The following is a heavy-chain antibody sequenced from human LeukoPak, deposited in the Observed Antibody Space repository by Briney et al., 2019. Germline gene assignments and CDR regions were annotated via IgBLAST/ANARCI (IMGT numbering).Heavy chain of an antibody. CDR1: GGSISSHY. J-gene: IGHJ4*02. CDR2: IYYSGST. V-gene: IGHV4-59*11. Sequence: SETLSLTCTVSGGSISSHYWSWIRQPPGKGLEWIGYIYYSGSTNYNPSLKSRVTISVDTSKNQFSLKLSSVTAADTAVYYCASLSYYDFWSGFDYWGQGTLVTVSS. CDR3: ASLSYYDFWSGFDY. D-gene: IGHD3-3*01.